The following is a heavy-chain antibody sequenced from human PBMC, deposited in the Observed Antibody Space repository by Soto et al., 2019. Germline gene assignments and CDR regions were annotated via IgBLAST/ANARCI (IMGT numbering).Heavy chain of an antibody. J-gene: IGHJ6*02. CDR3: ARDRFLDKAMDV. V-gene: IGHV1-69*05. D-gene: IGHD3-3*01. Sequence: ASVKVSCKASGGTFSSYAISWVRQAPGQGLEWMGGIIPIFGTANYAQKFQGWVTMTRDTSISTAYMELSRLRSDDTAVYYCARDRFLDKAMDVWGQGTTVTVSS. CDR1: GGTFSSYA. CDR2: IIPIFGTA.